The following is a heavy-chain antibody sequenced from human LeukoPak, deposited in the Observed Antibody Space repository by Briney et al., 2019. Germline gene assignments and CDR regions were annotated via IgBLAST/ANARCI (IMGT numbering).Heavy chain of an antibody. CDR2: IIPIFGTA. CDR1: GGTFSIYA. V-gene: IGHV1-69*05. J-gene: IGHJ4*02. D-gene: IGHD3-10*01. CDR3: AREGSGWQGTRGSSYYFDY. Sequence: SVKVSCKASGGTFSIYAISWVRQAPGQGLEWMGRIIPIFGTANYAQKFQGRVTITTDESTSTAYMELSSLRSEDTAVYYCAREGSGWQGTRGSSYYFDYWGQGTLVTVSS.